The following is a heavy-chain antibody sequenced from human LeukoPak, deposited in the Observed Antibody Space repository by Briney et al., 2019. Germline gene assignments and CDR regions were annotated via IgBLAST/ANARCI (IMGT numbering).Heavy chain of an antibody. D-gene: IGHD3-3*01. J-gene: IGHJ6*03. CDR2: INPNSGGT. V-gene: IGHV1-2*02. CDR3: ARALRFLEWLSRWDYYYYMDV. Sequence: ASVKVSCKASGYTFTGYYMHWVRQAPGQGLEWMGWINPNSGGTNYAQKFQGRVTVTRDTSISTAYMELSRLRSDDTAVYYCARALRFLEWLSRWDYYYYMDVWGKGTTVTVSS. CDR1: GYTFTGYY.